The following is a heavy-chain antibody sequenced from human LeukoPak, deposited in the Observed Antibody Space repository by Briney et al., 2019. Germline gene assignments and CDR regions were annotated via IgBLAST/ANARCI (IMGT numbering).Heavy chain of an antibody. D-gene: IGHD5-18*01. Sequence: GGSLRLSCTVSGFTVSSNSMSWVRQAPGKGLEWVSFIYSDNTHYADSVKGRFTISRDNAKNSLYLQMNSLRAEDTAVYYCARIGSYGFITEAEFRPAFDYWGQGTLVTVSS. J-gene: IGHJ4*02. CDR3: ARIGSYGFITEAEFRPAFDY. CDR1: GFTVSSNS. V-gene: IGHV3-53*01. CDR2: IYSDNT.